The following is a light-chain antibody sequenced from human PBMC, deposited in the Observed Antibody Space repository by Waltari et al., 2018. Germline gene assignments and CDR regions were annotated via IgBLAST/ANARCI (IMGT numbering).Light chain of an antibody. J-gene: IGKJ4*01. Sequence: DIQMIQSPSSLSASVGDRVTITCRASQSISSYLNWYQQKPGKAPKLLIYAAYSLQSGVPSRFSGSGSGTDFTLTISSLQPEDFATYYCQQSYSTAFGGGTKVEIK. CDR1: QSISSY. CDR2: AAY. CDR3: QQSYSTA. V-gene: IGKV1-39*01.